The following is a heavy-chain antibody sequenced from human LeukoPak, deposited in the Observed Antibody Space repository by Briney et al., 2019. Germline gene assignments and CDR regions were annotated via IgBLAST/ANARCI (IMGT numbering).Heavy chain of an antibody. CDR1: VFTFSNYV. CDR2: ISYDGSNK. V-gene: IGHV3-30-3*01. Sequence: PGRSLRLSCSASVFTFSNYVMHWGRQAPGKGLEWLAVISYDGSNKYYADSVKGRFTISRDNSKNTLYLQMNSLRAEDTAVYYCAWHDDCDYGVLDYWGQGTLVTVSS. J-gene: IGHJ4*02. CDR3: AWHDDCDYGVLDY. D-gene: IGHD4-17*01.